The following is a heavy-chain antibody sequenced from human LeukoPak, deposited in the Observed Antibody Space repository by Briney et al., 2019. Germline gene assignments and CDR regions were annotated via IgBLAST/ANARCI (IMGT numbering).Heavy chain of an antibody. CDR2: IYPGDSDT. V-gene: IGHV5-51*01. CDR3: AKRDTVTTSFDY. Sequence: GGSLQISCKGSGYLFTSYWIGWVRQLPGKGLEWMGIIYPGDSDTRYSPSFQGQVTISADKSISTAYLQWSSLKASDTAMYYCAKRDTVTTSFDYWGQGTLVTVSS. CDR1: GYLFTSYW. D-gene: IGHD4-11*01. J-gene: IGHJ4*02.